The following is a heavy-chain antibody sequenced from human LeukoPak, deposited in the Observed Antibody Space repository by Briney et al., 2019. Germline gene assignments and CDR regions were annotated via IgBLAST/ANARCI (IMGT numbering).Heavy chain of an antibody. CDR3: AKDLHYGSADY. V-gene: IGHV3-7*01. CDR1: GFTFSSYW. D-gene: IGHD3-10*01. J-gene: IGHJ4*02. Sequence: GGFLRLSCAASGFTFSSYWMSWVRQAPGKGLEWVANIKQDGSEKYYVDSVKGRFTISRDNAKNSLYLQMNSLRAEDTAVYYCAKDLHYGSADYWGQGTLVTVSS. CDR2: IKQDGSEK.